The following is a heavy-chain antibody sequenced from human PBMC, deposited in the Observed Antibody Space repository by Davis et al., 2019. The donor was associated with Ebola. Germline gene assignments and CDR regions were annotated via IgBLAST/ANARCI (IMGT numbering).Heavy chain of an antibody. D-gene: IGHD3-3*01. CDR3: ARGRLLEWPPTFYGLDV. J-gene: IGHJ6*04. Sequence: MPSETLSLTCSVSGASISSYYWSWIRQAPGKGLEWIGFRYNSGSTNHNPSLQSRVTISIDTPNKQISLKLSSVTAADTAVYYCARGRLLEWPPTFYGLDVWGKGTTVTVSS. CDR1: GASISSYY. CDR2: RYNSGST. V-gene: IGHV4-59*01.